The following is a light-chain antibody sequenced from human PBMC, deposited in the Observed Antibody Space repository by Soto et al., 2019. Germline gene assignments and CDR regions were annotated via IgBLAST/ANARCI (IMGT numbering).Light chain of an antibody. Sequence: TVMTQSPATLSVSPGERVTLSCRASQTVTSNLAWYQQKPGQAPRLLIYGASTRATGIPARFSGSGSGTEFTLTISSLQSEDFAVYYCQQYKNWRTFGQGTKVDIK. J-gene: IGKJ1*01. CDR3: QQYKNWRT. CDR1: QTVTSN. V-gene: IGKV3-15*01. CDR2: GAS.